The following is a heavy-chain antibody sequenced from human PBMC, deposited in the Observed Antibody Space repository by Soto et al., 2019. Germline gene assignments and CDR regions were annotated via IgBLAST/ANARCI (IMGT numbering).Heavy chain of an antibody. Sequence: QLQLQESGPGLVKPSETLSLTCTVSGGSISSSSYYWGWIRQPPGKGLEWIGSIYYSGSTYYNPSLKSRVTISVDTSKNQFSLKLSSVTAADTAVYYCARQSIAARTFDYWGQGTLVTVSS. CDR3: ARQSIAARTFDY. CDR2: IYYSGST. V-gene: IGHV4-39*01. D-gene: IGHD6-6*01. J-gene: IGHJ4*02. CDR1: GGSISSSSYY.